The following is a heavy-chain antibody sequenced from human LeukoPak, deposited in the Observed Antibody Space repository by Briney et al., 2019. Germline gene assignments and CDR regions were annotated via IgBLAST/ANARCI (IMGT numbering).Heavy chain of an antibody. V-gene: IGHV3-23*01. CDR3: AKDGAYDSSGYSRFDN. CDR1: GFTFSSYA. D-gene: IGHD3-22*01. J-gene: IGHJ4*02. Sequence: GGSLRLSCAASGFTFSSYAMSWVRQAPGKGLEWVSGISGSGGSTNYADSVRGRFTISRDNSKNTLYLQMNSLRVEDTAVYYCAKDGAYDSSGYSRFDNWGQGTLVTVAS. CDR2: ISGSGGST.